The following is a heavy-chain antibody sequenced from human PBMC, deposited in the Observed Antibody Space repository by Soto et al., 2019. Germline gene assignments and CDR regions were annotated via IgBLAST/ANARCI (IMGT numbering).Heavy chain of an antibody. CDR3: AKNGPAYADAFDS. J-gene: IGHJ3*01. V-gene: IGHV3-23*01. Sequence: EVQLSQSGGGWVQPGGSLRLSCSASGFISASYAMSWVRQAPGKGLEWVSVISGSAGTTDYAGSVTGRFTISRDNSKNTLYLHMDSLKGEDTAVYYCAKNGPAYADAFDSSGQGTMVTVSS. CDR2: ISGSAGTT. CDR1: GFISASYA. D-gene: IGHD2-8*01.